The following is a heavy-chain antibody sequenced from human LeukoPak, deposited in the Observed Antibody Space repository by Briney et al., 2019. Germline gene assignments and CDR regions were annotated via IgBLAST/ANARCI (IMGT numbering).Heavy chain of an antibody. CDR2: IYYSGST. V-gene: IGHV4-59*01. J-gene: IGHJ3*02. CDR1: GGSISSYY. D-gene: IGHD3-16*02. Sequence: PSETLSLTCTVSGGSISSYYWSWIRQPPGKGLEWIGYIYYSGSTNYNPSLKSRVTISVDTSKNQFSLKLSSVTAADTAVYYCARDTRRDYDYVWGSYRPAHAFDIWGQGTTVTVSS. CDR3: ARDTRRDYDYVWGSYRPAHAFDI.